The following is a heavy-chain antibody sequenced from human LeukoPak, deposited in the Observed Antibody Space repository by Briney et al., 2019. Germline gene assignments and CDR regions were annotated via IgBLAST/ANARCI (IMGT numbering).Heavy chain of an antibody. CDR2: ISAYNGNT. D-gene: IGHD2-2*01. CDR3: ARGCSTSSCYHGIGWFDP. Sequence: ASVKVSCKASGYTFTSYGISWVRQAPGQGLEWMGWISAYNGNTNYAQKLQGRVTMTTDTSTSTAYMELRSLRSDDTAVYYCARGCSTSSCYHGIGWFDPWGQGARSPSPQ. CDR1: GYTFTSYG. J-gene: IGHJ5*02. V-gene: IGHV1-18*01.